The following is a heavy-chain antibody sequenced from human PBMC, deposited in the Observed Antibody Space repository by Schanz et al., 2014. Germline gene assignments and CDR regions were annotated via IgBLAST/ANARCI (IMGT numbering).Heavy chain of an antibody. V-gene: IGHV3-33*06. CDR2: IWFDGNNK. J-gene: IGHJ6*02. CDR3: AKGRTSMVYDMDV. Sequence: VQLVESGGGLVQPGGSLRLCCVASGFTFSRYWMTWVRQAPGKGLEWVAVIWFDGNNKFYADSVKGRFTISRDNSKNTLYLQMSSLRAEDTALYYCAKGRTSMVYDMDVWGQGTTVTVSS. D-gene: IGHD5-18*01. CDR1: GFTFSRYW.